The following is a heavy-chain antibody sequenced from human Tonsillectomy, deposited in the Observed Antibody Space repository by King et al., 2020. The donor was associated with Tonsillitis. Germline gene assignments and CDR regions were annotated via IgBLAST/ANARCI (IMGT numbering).Heavy chain of an antibody. CDR3: TRPLFGEQWLVPFDY. Sequence: VQLVESGGGLVKPGGSLRLSCVASGFTFSDYYMSWVRQAPGKALEWLSYISSSGGYTVYADSVKGRLTISRDNAKNSVYLQMNSLRAEDTAVYYCTRPLFGEQWLVPFDYWGQGTLVPVSS. J-gene: IGHJ4*02. D-gene: IGHD6-19*01. V-gene: IGHV3-11*06. CDR1: GFTFSDYY. CDR2: ISSSGGYT.